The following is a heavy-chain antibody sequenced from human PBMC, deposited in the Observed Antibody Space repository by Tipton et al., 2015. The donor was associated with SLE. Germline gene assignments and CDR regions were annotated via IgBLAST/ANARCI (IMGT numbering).Heavy chain of an antibody. Sequence: TLSLTCTVSGGSINNGSHYWSWIRQSAEKGLEWNGQIYTSGSTTYNPSLKSRVTISVDTSKNQFSLKLNSVTAADTAVYYCARDWRDSGCYGGLDSWAQGPLVTVSS. CDR3: ARDWRDSGCYGGLDS. CDR2: IYTSGST. V-gene: IGHV4-61*09. J-gene: IGHJ4*02. CDR1: GGSINNGSHY. D-gene: IGHD6-19*01.